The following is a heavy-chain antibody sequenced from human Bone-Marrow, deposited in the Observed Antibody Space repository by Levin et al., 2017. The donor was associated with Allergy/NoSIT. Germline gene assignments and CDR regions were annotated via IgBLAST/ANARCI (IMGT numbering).Heavy chain of an antibody. D-gene: IGHD3-22*01. CDR3: ARDPRSGSSGYSDS. CDR2: IDSSSRDI. CDR1: GFTSSAYS. J-gene: IGHJ4*02. Sequence: GESLKISCAASGFTSSAYSINWVRQAPGKGLEWVSYIDSSSRDIYYADSVKGRFTVSRDNVKDSLYLQMNNLGAEDTAVYYCARDPRSGSSGYSDSWGQGTLVTVSS. V-gene: IGHV3-21*01.